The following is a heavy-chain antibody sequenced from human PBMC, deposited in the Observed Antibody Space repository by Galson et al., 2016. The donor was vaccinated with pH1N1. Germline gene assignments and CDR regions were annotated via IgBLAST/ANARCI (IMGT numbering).Heavy chain of an antibody. CDR1: GFAFSTFA. J-gene: IGHJ3*01. CDR2: ISGNGGSP. D-gene: IGHD3-16*01. Sequence: SLRLSCAASGFAFSTFAMIWVRQAPGKGLEWVSVISGNGGSPFYADSVKGRFTISRDNSKNTLFRQMNSLRVKETALYYCAKGGSPQTPNDAFDVWGQGSMVTVSS. CDR3: AKGGSPQTPNDAFDV. V-gene: IGHV3-23*01.